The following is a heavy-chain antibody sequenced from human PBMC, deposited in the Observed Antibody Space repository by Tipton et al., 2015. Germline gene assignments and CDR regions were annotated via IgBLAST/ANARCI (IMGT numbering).Heavy chain of an antibody. Sequence: QSGAEVKKPGASVKVSCKASGYTFTSYDINWVRQATGQGLEWMGCMNPNSGNTGYAQKLQGRVTMTTDTSTSTAYMELSSLRSDDTAVYYCARADPVYSSDALDIWGQGTVVTVAS. CDR1: GYTFTSYD. J-gene: IGHJ3*02. V-gene: IGHV1-8*01. CDR3: ARADPVYSSDALDI. D-gene: IGHD2-21*01. CDR2: MNPNSGNT.